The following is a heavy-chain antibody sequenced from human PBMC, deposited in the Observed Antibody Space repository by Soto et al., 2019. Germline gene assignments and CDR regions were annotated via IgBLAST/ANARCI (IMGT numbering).Heavy chain of an antibody. Sequence: PGGSLRLSCAASGFTFSSYSMNWVRQAPGKGLEWVSYISSSSSTIYYADSVKGRFTISRDNAKNSLYLQMNSLRDEDTAVYYCARGSTKQLWLKAPGQSWGRGPLVTVAS. CDR1: GFTFSSYS. V-gene: IGHV3-48*02. CDR3: ARGSTKQLWLKAPGQS. D-gene: IGHD2-21*01. CDR2: ISSSSSTI. J-gene: IGHJ5*02.